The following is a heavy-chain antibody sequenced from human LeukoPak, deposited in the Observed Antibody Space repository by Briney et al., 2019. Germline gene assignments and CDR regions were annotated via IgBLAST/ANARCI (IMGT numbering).Heavy chain of an antibody. CDR3: AKPPYVDTAMVTGFDY. CDR1: GFTFSSYA. J-gene: IGHJ4*02. V-gene: IGHV3-23*01. Sequence: GGSRRLSCAASGFTFSSYAMSWVRQAPGKGLEWVSAISGSGGSTYYADSVKGRFTISRDNSKNTLYLQMNSLRAEDTAVYYCAKPPYVDTAMVTGFDYWGQGTLVTVSS. CDR2: ISGSGGST. D-gene: IGHD5-18*01.